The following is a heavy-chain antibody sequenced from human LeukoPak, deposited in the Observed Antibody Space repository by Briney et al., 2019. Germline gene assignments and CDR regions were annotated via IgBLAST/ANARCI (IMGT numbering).Heavy chain of an antibody. V-gene: IGHV3-73*01. CDR3: TRHEWFGEFETYYYYGMDV. CDR1: GVTFSGSA. CDR2: IRNKANSYAT. D-gene: IGHD3-10*01. Sequence: GGSLKLSCAASGVTFSGSAMHWVRQASGKGLEWVGRIRNKANSYATAYAASVKGRFTISRDDSKNTAYLQMNSLKTEDTAVYYCTRHEWFGEFETYYYYGMDVWGKGTTVTVSS. J-gene: IGHJ6*04.